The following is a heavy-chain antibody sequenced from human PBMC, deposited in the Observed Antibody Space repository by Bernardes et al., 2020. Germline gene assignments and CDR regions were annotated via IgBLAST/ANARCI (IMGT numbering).Heavy chain of an antibody. Sequence: SETLSLTCAVYGGSFSGYYCSWIRQPPGKGLEWIGEINHIGSTNYNPSLKSRVTISLDTSKNQFSLKLTSVTAADTAVYYCAYSSSWFLKAPSYFDYWGQGTLVTVSS. CDR1: GGSFSGYY. V-gene: IGHV4-34*01. CDR3: AYSSSWFLKAPSYFDY. J-gene: IGHJ4*02. D-gene: IGHD6-13*01. CDR2: INHIGST.